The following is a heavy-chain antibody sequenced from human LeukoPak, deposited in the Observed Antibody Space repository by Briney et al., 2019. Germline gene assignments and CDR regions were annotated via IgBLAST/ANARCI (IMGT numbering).Heavy chain of an antibody. J-gene: IGHJ6*03. Sequence: GGSLRLSCAASGFTFSSHPMHWVRQAPGKGLEWVAVISNDGRSKYYADSAQGRITISRDNSKNTLHLQMNSLRAEDTAVYYCARAVTTPVGYHYYMDVWGKGTTVTVSS. V-gene: IGHV3-30*01. CDR3: ARAVTTPVGYHYYMDV. D-gene: IGHD4-17*01. CDR1: GFTFSSHP. CDR2: ISNDGRSK.